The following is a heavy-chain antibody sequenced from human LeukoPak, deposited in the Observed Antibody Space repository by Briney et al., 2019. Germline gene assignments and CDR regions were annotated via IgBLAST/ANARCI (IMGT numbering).Heavy chain of an antibody. CDR2: IYYSGST. D-gene: IGHD3-10*01. CDR1: GGSISSYY. J-gene: IGHJ4*02. CDR3: ARHYYSPLQLLYYFDY. V-gene: IGHV4-59*08. Sequence: SETLPLTCTVSGGSISSYYWSWIRQPPAKGLEWIGYIYYSGSTNYNPSLKSRVTISVDTSKNQFSLKLSSVTAADTAVYYCARHYYSPLQLLYYFDYWGQGTLVTVSS.